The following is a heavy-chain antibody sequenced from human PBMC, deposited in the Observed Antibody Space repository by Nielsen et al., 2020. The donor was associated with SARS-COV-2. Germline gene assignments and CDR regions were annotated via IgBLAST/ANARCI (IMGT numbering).Heavy chain of an antibody. J-gene: IGHJ2*01. CDR2: INSDGSST. D-gene: IGHD3-16*01. Sequence: GGSLRLSCAASGFTFSSYWMHWVRQAPGKGLVWVSRINSDGSSTSYADSVKGRFTISRDNAKNTLYLQMNSLRAEDTALYYCAKDGAEGGYFDLWGRGTLVTVSS. CDR3: AKDGAEGGYFDL. CDR1: GFTFSSYW. V-gene: IGHV3-74*01.